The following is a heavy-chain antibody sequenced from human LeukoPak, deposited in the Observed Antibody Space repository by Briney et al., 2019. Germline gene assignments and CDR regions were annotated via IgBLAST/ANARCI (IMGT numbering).Heavy chain of an antibody. D-gene: IGHD5-12*01. V-gene: IGHV1-2*02. J-gene: IGHJ4*02. Sequence: GASVSVSCKASGYTFTGYFMHWVRQAPGQGLEWMGWINPNSGGTNYAQKFQGRVTMTRDTSISTAYMELSRLTSDDTAVYYCARERTLTSGYDYWGQGTLVTVSP. CDR3: ARERTLTSGYDY. CDR2: INPNSGGT. CDR1: GYTFTGYF.